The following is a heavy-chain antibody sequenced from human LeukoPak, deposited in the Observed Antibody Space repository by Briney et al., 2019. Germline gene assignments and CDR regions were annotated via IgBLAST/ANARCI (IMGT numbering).Heavy chain of an antibody. V-gene: IGHV1-69*05. Sequence: SVKVSCEASGGTFSSYAISWVRQAPGQGLEWMGGIIPIFGTANYAQKFQGRVTITTDESTSTAYMELSSLRSEDTAVYYCARDFSSSSGFDFWGQGTLVTVSS. CDR2: IIPIFGTA. CDR1: GGTFSSYA. J-gene: IGHJ4*02. D-gene: IGHD6-6*01. CDR3: ARDFSSSSGFDF.